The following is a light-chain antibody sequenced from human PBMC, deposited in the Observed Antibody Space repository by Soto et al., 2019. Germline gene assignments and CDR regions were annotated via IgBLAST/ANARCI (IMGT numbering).Light chain of an antibody. J-gene: IGKJ1*01. CDR3: QQTYTITWT. CDR1: RSFSNY. V-gene: IGKV1-39*01. CDR2: SAT. Sequence: DIQMTQSPSSVSASVGDRITITCRTSRSFSNYLTWYQHKPGKAPKFMIYSATVLQSGVPSRFSGSGSGTDCTLTISRLKNEDSATYDGQQTYTITWTFGQGTKVDIK.